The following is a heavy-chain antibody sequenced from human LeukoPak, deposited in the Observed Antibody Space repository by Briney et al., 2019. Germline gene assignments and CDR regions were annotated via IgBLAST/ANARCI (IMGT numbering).Heavy chain of an antibody. D-gene: IGHD1-1*01. CDR2: IYYSGST. V-gene: IGHV4-39*07. Sequence: SETLSLTCTVSGGSISSSSYYWGWIRQPPGKGLEWIGSIYYSGSTYYNPCLKSRVTISVDTSKNQFSLKLSSVTAADTAVYYCARDNRYAGTAFDYWGQGTRVTVSS. CDR1: GGSISSSSYY. J-gene: IGHJ4*02. CDR3: ARDNRYAGTAFDY.